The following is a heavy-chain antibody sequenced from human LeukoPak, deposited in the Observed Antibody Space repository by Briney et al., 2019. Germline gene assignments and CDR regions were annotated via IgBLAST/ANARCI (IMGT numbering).Heavy chain of an antibody. J-gene: IGHJ4*02. CDR1: GTSFTSYY. V-gene: IGHV4-34*01. CDR2: VNHSGYT. D-gene: IGHD5-12*01. Sequence: PSETLSLTCGVSGTSFTSYYWSWIRQTPGKWLEWIGEVNHSGYTNMNPSLKSRVTISVDTSTNQFSLMMTSVTAADPAVYFCARMATGHDYWGQGTLVTVSS. CDR3: ARMATGHDY.